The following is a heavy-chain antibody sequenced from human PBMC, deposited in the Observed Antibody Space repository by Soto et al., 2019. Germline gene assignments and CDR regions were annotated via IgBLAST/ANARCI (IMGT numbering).Heavy chain of an antibody. CDR2: ISSTTNYI. CDR1: GVTLTRYS. CDR3: ARESEDLTSNFDY. V-gene: IGHV3-21*06. J-gene: IGHJ4*01. Sequence: XGSLRLSCAAAGVTLTRYSMNWVRQAPGKGLEWVSSISSTTNYIYYGDSMKGRFTISRDNAKNSLYLEMNSLRAEDTAVYYCARESEDLTSNFDYWGHGTLATVSS.